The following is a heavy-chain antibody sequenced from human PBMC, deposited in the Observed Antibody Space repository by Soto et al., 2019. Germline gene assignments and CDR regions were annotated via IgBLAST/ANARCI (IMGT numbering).Heavy chain of an antibody. CDR1: GFTFSSYG. CDR3: AREIVGVHSPTDYGMDV. D-gene: IGHD3-16*01. V-gene: IGHV3-33*01. J-gene: IGHJ6*02. Sequence: GGSLRLSCAASGFTFSSYGMHWVRQAPGKGLEWVAVIWYDGSNKYYADSVKGRFTISRDNSKNTLYLQMNSLRAEDTAVYYCAREIVGVHSPTDYGMDVWGQGTTVTVSS. CDR2: IWYDGSNK.